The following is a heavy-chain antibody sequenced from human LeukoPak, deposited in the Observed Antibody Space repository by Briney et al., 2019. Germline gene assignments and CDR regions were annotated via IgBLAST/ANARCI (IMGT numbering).Heavy chain of an antibody. CDR1: GGTFSSYA. CDR2: IIPILGIA. J-gene: IGHJ4*02. Sequence: ASVKVSCKASGGTFSSYAISWVRQAPGQGLEWMGRIIPILGIANYAQKFQGRVTITADKSTSTAHMELSSLRSEDTAVYYCARDATLDYWGQGTLVTVSS. V-gene: IGHV1-69*04. CDR3: ARDATLDY.